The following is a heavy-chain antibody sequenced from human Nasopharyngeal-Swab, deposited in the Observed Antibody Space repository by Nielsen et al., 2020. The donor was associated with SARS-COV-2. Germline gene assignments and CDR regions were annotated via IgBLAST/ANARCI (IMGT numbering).Heavy chain of an antibody. D-gene: IGHD3-10*01. CDR3: AKDTGHYYGSGLHDAFDI. Sequence: GGSLRLSCAASGFTFDDYAMHWVRQAPGKGLEWVSGINWNSGSIGYADSVKGRFTISRDNAKNSLYLQMNSLRAEDTALYYCAKDTGHYYGSGLHDAFDIWGQGTMVTVSS. V-gene: IGHV3-9*01. CDR2: INWNSGSI. CDR1: GFTFDDYA. J-gene: IGHJ3*02.